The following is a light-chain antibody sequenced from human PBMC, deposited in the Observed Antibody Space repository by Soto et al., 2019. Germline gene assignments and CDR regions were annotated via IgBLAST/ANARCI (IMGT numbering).Light chain of an antibody. Sequence: IQMTQSPSSLSASVGDRVTITCRASQGISSYLAWYQQKPGKAPKLLIYAASTLQSGVPSRFSGSGSGTDFTLTISCLQSEDFATYYCQQYSRYPLTFGGGTKVDIK. V-gene: IGKV1-8*01. CDR3: QQYSRYPLT. CDR2: AAS. CDR1: QGISSY. J-gene: IGKJ4*01.